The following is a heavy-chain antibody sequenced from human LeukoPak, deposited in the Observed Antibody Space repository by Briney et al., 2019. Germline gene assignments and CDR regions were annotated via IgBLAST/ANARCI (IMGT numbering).Heavy chain of an antibody. J-gene: IGHJ5*02. V-gene: IGHV3-74*01. CDR1: GFTFSDYW. D-gene: IGHD2-2*01. CDR2: ILSDASST. Sequence: GGSLRLSCAASGFTFSDYWMLWVRQAPGKGLVWVSRILSDASSTSYADSVKGRFTISRDIAKNTLYLQMNSLRAEDTAVYYCARVRITRANWFDPWGQGTLVTVSS. CDR3: ARVRITRANWFDP.